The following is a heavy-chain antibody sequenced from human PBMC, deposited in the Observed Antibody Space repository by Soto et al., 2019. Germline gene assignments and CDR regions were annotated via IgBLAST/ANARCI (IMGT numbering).Heavy chain of an antibody. CDR1: GYTFTSYA. Sequence: ASVKVSCKASGYTFTSYAMNWVRQAPGQRLEWMGWINAGNSNTKYSQKFRDRVTITRETSATTAYMELSSLRSEDTGVYYCTTSSSGYRRIDYWGQGTLVTVSS. J-gene: IGHJ4*02. CDR2: INAGNSNT. D-gene: IGHD3-22*01. CDR3: TTSSSGYRRIDY. V-gene: IGHV1-3*01.